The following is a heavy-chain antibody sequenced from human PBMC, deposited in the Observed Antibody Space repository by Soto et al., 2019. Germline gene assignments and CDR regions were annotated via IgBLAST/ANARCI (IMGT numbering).Heavy chain of an antibody. CDR3: ARDRHDYVWGTYRYTYSFGY. D-gene: IGHD3-16*02. Sequence: GGSLRLSCAASGFSFSSYGMHWVRQAPGKGLEWVAGIWYDGSNKYSGDSVKGGFTFFRDNSKSTLYLERNSLRAEDTAVYYCARDRHDYVWGTYRYTYSFGYWGQGTLVTVSS. CDR1: GFSFSSYG. CDR2: IWYDGSNK. J-gene: IGHJ4*02. V-gene: IGHV3-33*01.